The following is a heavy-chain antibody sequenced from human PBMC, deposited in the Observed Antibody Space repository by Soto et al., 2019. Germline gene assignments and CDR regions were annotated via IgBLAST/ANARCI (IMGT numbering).Heavy chain of an antibody. V-gene: IGHV1-18*01. CDR2: ISAYNGNT. Sequence: GASVKVSCEASGYTFTSYGISWVRQAPGQGLEWMGWISAYNGNTNYAQKLQGRVTMTTDTSTSTAYMELRSLRSDDTAVYYCARDPLNSSAPYYFDYWGQGTLVTVSS. CDR3: ARDPLNSSAPYYFDY. D-gene: IGHD6-19*01. CDR1: GYTFTSYG. J-gene: IGHJ4*02.